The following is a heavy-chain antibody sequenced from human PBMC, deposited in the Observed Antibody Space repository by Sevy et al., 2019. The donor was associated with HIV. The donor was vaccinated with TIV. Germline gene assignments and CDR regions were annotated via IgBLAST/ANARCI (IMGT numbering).Heavy chain of an antibody. CDR3: ASGKPGYSSHYY. CDR2: IDSDGNTA. CDR1: GFTFRSYW. J-gene: IGHJ4*02. D-gene: IGHD1-26*01. Sequence: GGSLRLSCAASGFTFRSYWMHWVRQAPGKGLVWVSRIDSDGNTATYADSVKGRFTISRDNTKNTLYLQMNSLRLEDTAVYYCASGKPGYSSHYYWGQGTLVTVSS. V-gene: IGHV3-74*01.